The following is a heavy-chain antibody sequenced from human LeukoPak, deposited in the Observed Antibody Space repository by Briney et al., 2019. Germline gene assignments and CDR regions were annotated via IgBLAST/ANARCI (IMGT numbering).Heavy chain of an antibody. V-gene: IGHV4-34*01. Sequence: SETLSLTCAVYGESFSGYYWSWIRQPPGKGLEWIGEINHSGSTNYNPSLKSRVTISVDTSKNQFSLKLSSVTAADTAVYYCARGARYCTNGVCYHYYYYYGMDVWGQGTTVTVSS. CDR3: ARGARYCTNGVCYHYYYYYGMDV. CDR2: INHSGST. J-gene: IGHJ6*02. D-gene: IGHD2-8*01. CDR1: GESFSGYY.